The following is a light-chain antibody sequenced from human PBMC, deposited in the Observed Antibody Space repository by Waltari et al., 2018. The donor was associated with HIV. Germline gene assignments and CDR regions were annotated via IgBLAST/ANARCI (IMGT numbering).Light chain of an antibody. CDR3: QHRNHWPPEYT. CDR2: DAS. Sequence: TVLTQSPATLSLSPGQSVSLSCRASQSINYYLAWYQQKPAQPPRLLIYDASTRAPGIPARFSGSGSGTDFTLTISSLEPEDFAVYYCQHRNHWPPEYTFGQGTKLEIK. CDR1: QSINYY. J-gene: IGKJ2*01. V-gene: IGKV3-11*01.